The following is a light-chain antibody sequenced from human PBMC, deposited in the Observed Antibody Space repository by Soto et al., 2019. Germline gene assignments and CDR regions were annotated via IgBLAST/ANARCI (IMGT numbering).Light chain of an antibody. Sequence: EIVLTQSPGTLSLSPGERATLSCRASQSVSNSFLAWYQQKPGQAPRLLIYGASNRATGIPDRFSGSGSGTDFTLTISRLEPEDFAVYYCQQYVTSPWAFGQGTKVKIE. J-gene: IGKJ1*01. CDR3: QQYVTSPWA. CDR1: QSVSNSF. V-gene: IGKV3-20*01. CDR2: GAS.